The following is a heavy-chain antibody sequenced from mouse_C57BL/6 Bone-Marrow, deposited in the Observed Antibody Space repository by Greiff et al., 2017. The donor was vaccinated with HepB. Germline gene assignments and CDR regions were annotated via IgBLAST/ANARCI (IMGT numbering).Heavy chain of an antibody. J-gene: IGHJ3*01. CDR1: GFTFSDYG. V-gene: IGHV5-17*01. Sequence: EVQVVESGGGLVKPGGSLKLSCAASGFTFSDYGMHWVRQAPEKGLEWVAYISSGSSTIYYADTVKGRFTISRDNAKNTLFLQMISLRSEDTAMYYCARRQLRLQFAYWGQGTLVTVSA. CDR2: ISSGSSTI. CDR3: ARRQLRLQFAY. D-gene: IGHD3-2*02.